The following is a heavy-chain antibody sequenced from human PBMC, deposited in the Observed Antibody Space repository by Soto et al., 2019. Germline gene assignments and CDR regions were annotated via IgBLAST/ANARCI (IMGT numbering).Heavy chain of an antibody. CDR3: ARMAKFGSLNWFDT. CDR1: GYSFTNND. D-gene: IGHD3-10*01. J-gene: IGHJ5*02. Sequence: GASVKVSCKASGYSFTNNDVSWVRQATGQGLEWMGWMNPGSGDTGYAQKFQGRVTMTRDISIATAYMELSSLRSDDTAIYYCARMAKFGSLNWFDTWGQGTLVTVSS. V-gene: IGHV1-8*01. CDR2: MNPGSGDT.